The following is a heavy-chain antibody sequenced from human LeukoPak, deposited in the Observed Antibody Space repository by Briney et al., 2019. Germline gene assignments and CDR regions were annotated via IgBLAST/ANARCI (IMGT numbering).Heavy chain of an antibody. J-gene: IGHJ6*02. CDR3: ARRITDYYGMDV. D-gene: IGHD3-10*01. V-gene: IGHV4-59*01. CDR1: GGSLSSYY. Sequence: PSETLSLTCTVSGGSLSSYYWSWLRQPPGKGLEWIGYIYYSGSTNYNPSLKSRVTISVDTSKNQFSLKLSSVTAADTAVYYCARRITDYYGMDVWGQGTTVTVSS. CDR2: IYYSGST.